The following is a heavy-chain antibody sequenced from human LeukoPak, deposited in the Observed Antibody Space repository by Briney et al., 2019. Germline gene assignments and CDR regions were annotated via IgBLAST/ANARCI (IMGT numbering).Heavy chain of an antibody. J-gene: IGHJ5*02. V-gene: IGHV4-61*09. CDR3: ARGGYYGSGNDFRFDP. CDR1: GGSISSGSYY. D-gene: IGHD3-10*01. Sequence: PSQTLSLTCTVSGGSISSGSYYWSWIRQPAGKGLEWIGHIYASGGTKYNPSLESRVTISVDTSKNQFSLKLSSVTAADTAVYYCARGGYYGSGNDFRFDPWGQGTLVTVSS. CDR2: IYASGGT.